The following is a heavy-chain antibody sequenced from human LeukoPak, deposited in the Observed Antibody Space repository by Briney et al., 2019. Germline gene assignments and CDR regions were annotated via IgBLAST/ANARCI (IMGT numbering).Heavy chain of an antibody. V-gene: IGHV1-46*01. J-gene: IGHJ5*02. CDR1: GYTFTSYD. Sequence: ASVKVSCKASGYTFTSYDINWVRQAPGQGLEWMGLINPTGGSTGYAQKFQGRVTMTRDMSTSTDYMELSSLRSEDTAIYYCARDNSVGDNAWWFDPWGQGTLVTVSS. CDR3: ARDNSVGDNAWWFDP. D-gene: IGHD1-26*01. CDR2: INPTGGST.